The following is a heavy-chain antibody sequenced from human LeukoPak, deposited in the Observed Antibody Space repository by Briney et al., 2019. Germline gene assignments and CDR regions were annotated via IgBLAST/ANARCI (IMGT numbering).Heavy chain of an antibody. J-gene: IGHJ4*02. V-gene: IGHV3-30*02. CDR3: AKDRDYSNFVHYFFDY. CDR1: GSTFRSYG. CDR2: IRYDGTNK. Sequence: PGGSLRLSCAASGSTFRSYGMHWVRQAPGKGLEWVAFIRYDGTNKYQADSVKGRFTISRDNSKNTLNLQMNSLRAEDTAVYYCAKDRDYSNFVHYFFDYWGQGTLVTVSS. D-gene: IGHD4-11*01.